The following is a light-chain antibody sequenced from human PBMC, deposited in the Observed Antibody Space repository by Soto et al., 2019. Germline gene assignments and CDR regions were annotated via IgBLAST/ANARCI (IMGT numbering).Light chain of an antibody. CDR3: CSYARNNPFWV. CDR1: SSDIGSYNL. V-gene: IGLV2-23*02. Sequence: QSALTQPASVSGSPGQSITISCTGTSSDIGSYNLVSWYQHHPGKAPQLMIYEVTKRPSGVSDHFSGSKSGNTASLTISGLQAEDEADYFCCSYARNNPFWVFGGGTKVTVL. CDR2: EVT. J-gene: IGLJ3*02.